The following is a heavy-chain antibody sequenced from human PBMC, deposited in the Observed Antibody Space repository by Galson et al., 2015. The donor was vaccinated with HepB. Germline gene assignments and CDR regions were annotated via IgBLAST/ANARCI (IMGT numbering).Heavy chain of an antibody. Sequence: SLRLSCAASGFTFDDYAMHWVRQAPGKGLEWVSGISWNSGSIGYADSVKGRFTISRDNAKNSLYLQMNSLRAEDTALYYCAKDISYGDYALDYWGQGTLVTVSS. V-gene: IGHV3-9*01. CDR3: AKDISYGDYALDY. CDR2: ISWNSGSI. J-gene: IGHJ4*02. CDR1: GFTFDDYA. D-gene: IGHD4-17*01.